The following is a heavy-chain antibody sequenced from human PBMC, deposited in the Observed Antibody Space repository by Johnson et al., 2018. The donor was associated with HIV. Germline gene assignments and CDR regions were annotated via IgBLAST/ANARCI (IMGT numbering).Heavy chain of an antibody. J-gene: IGHJ3*02. D-gene: IGHD4-23*01. CDR1: GFTFSDYY. V-gene: IGHV3-11*01. CDR2: ISSGGGSV. CDR3: AKDLDYGGNGDEYTPYLKDDALDI. Sequence: QVQLVESGGGLVKPGGSLRLSCAASGFTFSDYYMSWIRQTPGKGLEWVSYISSGGGSVHYAESVKGRFIISRDNAKNSLFVEMNSLRAEDTAFDYCAKDLDYGGNGDEYTPYLKDDALDIWGQGTMVTVSS.